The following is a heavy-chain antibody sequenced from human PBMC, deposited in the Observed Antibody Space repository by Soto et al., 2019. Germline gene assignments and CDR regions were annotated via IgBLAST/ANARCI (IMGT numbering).Heavy chain of an antibody. V-gene: IGHV5-51*01. CDR2: IYPGDSDT. Sequence: HGESLQISEKGSGYRVTSYWSGWVRQMPGKGLEWMGIIYPGDSDTRYSPSFQGQVTISADKSISTAYLQWSSLKASDTAMYYCARPTYYYGSGSPVDYWGQGTLVTVSS. CDR3: ARPTYYYGSGSPVDY. J-gene: IGHJ4*02. D-gene: IGHD3-10*01. CDR1: GYRVTSYW.